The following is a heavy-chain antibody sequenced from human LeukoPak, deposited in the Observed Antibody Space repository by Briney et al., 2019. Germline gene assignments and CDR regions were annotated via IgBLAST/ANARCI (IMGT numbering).Heavy chain of an antibody. CDR3: ASGTFDDYGDYDRGDYFDH. J-gene: IGHJ4*02. CDR2: IYYSGLT. V-gene: IGHV4-39*02. CDR1: GASISSSSSS. Sequence: SETLSLTRTVSGASISSSSSSWGWVRQPPGKGPEWIGSIYYSGLTYDNPSLKSRVSISVDPSKNHFSLKVSSVTAADTAVYYCASGTFDDYGDYDRGDYFDHWGQGTLVTVSS. D-gene: IGHD4-17*01.